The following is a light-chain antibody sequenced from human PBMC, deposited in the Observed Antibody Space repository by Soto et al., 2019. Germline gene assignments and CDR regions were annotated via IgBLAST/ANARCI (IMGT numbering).Light chain of an antibody. Sequence: QSVLTQPASVSGSPGQSITISCTGSGRDIGAYDYVSWYQQHPGKAPKLLIYGVNNRPSGVSYRFSASKSAFTASLTISGLQTEDEADYYCISYTDRQSYLFGTGTKVTVL. CDR2: GVN. J-gene: IGLJ1*01. CDR1: GRDIGAYDY. V-gene: IGLV2-14*01. CDR3: ISYTDRQSYL.